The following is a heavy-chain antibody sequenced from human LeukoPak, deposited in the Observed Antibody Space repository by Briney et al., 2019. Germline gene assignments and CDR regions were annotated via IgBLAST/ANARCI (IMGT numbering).Heavy chain of an antibody. D-gene: IGHD3-22*01. CDR3: ARTYYYDSSGYLNWFDP. CDR2: ISAYNGNT. J-gene: IGHJ5*02. CDR1: GGTFSSYA. Sequence: ASVKVSCKASGGTFSSYAISWVRQAPGQGLEWMGWISAYNGNTNYAQKLQGRVTMTTDTSTSTAYMELRSLRSDDTAVYYCARTYYYDSSGYLNWFDPWGQGTLVTVSS. V-gene: IGHV1-18*01.